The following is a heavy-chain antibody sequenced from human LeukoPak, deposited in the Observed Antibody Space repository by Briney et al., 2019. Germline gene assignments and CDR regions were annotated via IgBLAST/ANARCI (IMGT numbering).Heavy chain of an antibody. D-gene: IGHD2-2*01. CDR2: INHSGST. CDR1: GGSFSGYY. Sequence: KASETLSLTCAVYGGSFSGYYWSWIRQPPGKGLEWIGEINHSGSTNYNPSLKSRVTISVDTSKNQFSLKLSSVTAADTAVYYSARAVQRTLYCSSTSCYTPYFDYWGQGTLVTVSS. J-gene: IGHJ4*02. CDR3: ARAVQRTLYCSSTSCYTPYFDY. V-gene: IGHV4-34*01.